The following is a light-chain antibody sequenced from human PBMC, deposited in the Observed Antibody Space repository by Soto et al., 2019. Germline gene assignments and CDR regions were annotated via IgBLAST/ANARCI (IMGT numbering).Light chain of an antibody. V-gene: IGKV3-15*01. Sequence: IVMTQSPATLSVSPGERATLSCRASQSVSSNLAWYQRRPGQAPRLLIYGASTRATGIPAGFSGSGSGTEFTLTISSLQPEDFAVYYCQQYTNWPPWTFGQGTKVEIK. CDR2: GAS. J-gene: IGKJ1*01. CDR1: QSVSSN. CDR3: QQYTNWPPWT.